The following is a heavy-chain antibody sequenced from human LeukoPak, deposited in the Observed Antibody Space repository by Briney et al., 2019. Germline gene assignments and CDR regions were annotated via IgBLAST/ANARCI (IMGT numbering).Heavy chain of an antibody. V-gene: IGHV4-39*01. J-gene: IGHJ4*02. CDR2: INYSGST. Sequence: PSETLSHTCTVSGGSVSSTTYYWSWIRQPPGKGLEWIPSINYSGSTYYNPSLKSRVTISVDTSENQFSLKLSSVTATDTAVYYCARYVVYGSGKYYFDYWGQGTLVTVSS. CDR1: GGSVSSTTYY. CDR3: ARYVVYGSGKYYFDY. D-gene: IGHD3-10*01.